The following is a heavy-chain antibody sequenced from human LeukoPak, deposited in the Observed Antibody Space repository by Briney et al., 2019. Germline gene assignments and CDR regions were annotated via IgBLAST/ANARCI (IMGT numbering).Heavy chain of an antibody. V-gene: IGHV4-34*01. Sequence: SETLSLTCAVYGGSFSGYYWSWIRQPPGKGLEWLGEINHSGSTNYNPSLKSRVTISVDTSKNQFSLKLSSVTAADTAVYYCARQGRISMIVVLIEDAFDIWGQGTMVTVPS. D-gene: IGHD3-22*01. CDR3: ARQGRISMIVVLIEDAFDI. CDR1: GGSFSGYY. J-gene: IGHJ3*02. CDR2: INHSGST.